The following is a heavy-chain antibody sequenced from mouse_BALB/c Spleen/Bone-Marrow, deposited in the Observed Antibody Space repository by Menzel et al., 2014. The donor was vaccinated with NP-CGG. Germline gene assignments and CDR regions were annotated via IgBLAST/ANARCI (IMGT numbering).Heavy chain of an antibody. D-gene: IGHD4-1*01. Sequence: VQLQQSGAELAKPGASVKMSCKASGYTFTNYWMHWVKQRPGQGLEWIGYIDPNIGYTEYNQKFKDKATLTADKSSNTAYMQLNSLTSEDSAVYYCARSKWDVSYWYLDVWGAETTVTVSS. CDR3: ARSKWDVSYWYLDV. J-gene: IGHJ1*01. CDR1: GYTFTNYW. V-gene: IGHV1-7*01. CDR2: IDPNIGYT.